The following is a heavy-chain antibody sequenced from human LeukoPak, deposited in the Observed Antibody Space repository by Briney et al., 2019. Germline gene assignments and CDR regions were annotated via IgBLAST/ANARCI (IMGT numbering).Heavy chain of an antibody. Sequence: GGSLRLSRAASGFTLSDYSMTWVRQAPGQGLEWISFLTRGGVSAFYADSVRGRFTVSRDDARNSLSLYMNTLRADDTAVYYCASSLNTVMVSPYYLEYWGPGTLVTVSS. D-gene: IGHD5-18*01. CDR2: LTRGGVSA. CDR1: GFTLSDYS. CDR3: ASSLNTVMVSPYYLEY. J-gene: IGHJ4*02. V-gene: IGHV3-11*04.